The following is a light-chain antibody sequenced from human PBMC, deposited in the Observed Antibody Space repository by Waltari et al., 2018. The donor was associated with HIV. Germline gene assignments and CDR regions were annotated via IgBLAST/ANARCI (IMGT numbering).Light chain of an antibody. J-gene: IGLJ3*02. CDR1: SSNIGNNY. Sequence: QSVLTQPPSASGTPGQKVTISCSGSSSNIGNNYVSWYQQLPGTAPKLLIYDKNNRPSWIPDRFSGSESGTSATLGITGLQTGDEADYYCGTWDSSLSAWVFGGGTKLTVL. CDR2: DKN. V-gene: IGLV1-51*01. CDR3: GTWDSSLSAWV.